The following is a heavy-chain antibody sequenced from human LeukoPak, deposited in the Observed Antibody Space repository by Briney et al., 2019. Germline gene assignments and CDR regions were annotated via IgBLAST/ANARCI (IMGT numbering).Heavy chain of an antibody. CDR1: GGSFSGYY. CDR2: INHSGST. CDR3: ARGPRRHFDWLSHFDY. V-gene: IGHV4-34*01. D-gene: IGHD3-9*01. J-gene: IGHJ4*02. Sequence: SETLSLTCAVYGGSFSGYYWSWIRQPPGKGLEWIGEINHSGSTNYNPSLKSRVTISVDTSKNQFSLKLSSVTAADTAVYYCARGPRRHFDWLSHFDYWGQGTLVTVSS.